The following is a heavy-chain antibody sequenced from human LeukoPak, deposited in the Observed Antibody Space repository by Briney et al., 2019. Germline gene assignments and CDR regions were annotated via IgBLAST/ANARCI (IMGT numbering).Heavy chain of an antibody. V-gene: IGHV3-74*01. Sequence: GESLRLSCAASGLTFSDFWMHWVRQPPGKGLVWVALVKGDGRTTIYADSVKGRFTISRDNAKSTLYLQMNSLRADDSGVYYCATGHSYGYDYWGQGVLVTVSS. CDR3: ATGHSYGYDY. CDR2: VKGDGRTT. CDR1: GLTFSDFW. D-gene: IGHD5-18*01. J-gene: IGHJ4*02.